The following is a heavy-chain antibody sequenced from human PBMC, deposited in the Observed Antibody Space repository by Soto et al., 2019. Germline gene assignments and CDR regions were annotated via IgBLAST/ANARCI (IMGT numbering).Heavy chain of an antibody. V-gene: IGHV1-2*04. Sequence: QVQLVQSGAEVKKPGASVKVSCKASGYTFTGYYMHWVRQAPGQGLEWMGWINPNSGGTNYAQKVQGWVTMTRDTSISTAYMELSRLRSDDTAVYYCARGPTIFGVVTIAEEGSDYWGQGTLVTVSS. CDR2: INPNSGGT. CDR1: GYTFTGYY. J-gene: IGHJ4*02. D-gene: IGHD3-3*01. CDR3: ARGPTIFGVVTIAEEGSDY.